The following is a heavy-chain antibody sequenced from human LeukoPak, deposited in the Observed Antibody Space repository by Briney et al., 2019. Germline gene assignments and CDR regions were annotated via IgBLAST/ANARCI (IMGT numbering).Heavy chain of an antibody. CDR2: IKEDGGVR. J-gene: IGHJ4*02. CDR3: AREIPGGATALDS. Sequence: GGSLRLSCAASGFPVSIYWMRWVRQATGKGVEIVANIKEDGGVRNYVDCVRGRYTISREKEKNSLSLQMNSLRDEDTAVYYCAREIPGGATALDSWGQGTLVTVSS. V-gene: IGHV3-7*04. CDR1: GFPVSIYW. D-gene: IGHD1-26*01.